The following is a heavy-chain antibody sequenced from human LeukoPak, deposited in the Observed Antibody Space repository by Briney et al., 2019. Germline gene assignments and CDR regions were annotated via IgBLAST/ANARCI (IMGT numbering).Heavy chain of an antibody. CDR3: AREGMIGHHNWFDP. CDR1: GDSISHYY. V-gene: IGHV4-59*01. D-gene: IGHD3-22*01. J-gene: IGHJ5*02. CDR2: IYYSGNT. Sequence: SETLSLTCTVYGDSISHYYFSWIRQPPGKGLEWIGCIYYSGNTNYNPSLKSRITMSVDTSKNQVSLRLRSVTAADTAVYYCAREGMIGHHNWFDPWGQGTLVSVSS.